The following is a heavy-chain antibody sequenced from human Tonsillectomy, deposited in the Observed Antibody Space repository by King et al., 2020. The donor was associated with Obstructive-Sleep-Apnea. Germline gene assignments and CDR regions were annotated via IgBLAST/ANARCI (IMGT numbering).Heavy chain of an antibody. CDR1: GYTFTNSF. CDR2: INPSGGNA. Sequence: QLVQSGAEVKKPGASVRISCKASGYTFTNSFIHWVRQAPGQGLEWMGIINPSGGNANFVQKFQGRVTMTRETSTSTVYMELSSLTSEDTAVYYCARPHPESRYSGYALDYGGQGTLVTVSS. J-gene: IGHJ4*02. D-gene: IGHD5-12*01. V-gene: IGHV1-46*01. CDR3: ARPHPESRYSGYALDY.